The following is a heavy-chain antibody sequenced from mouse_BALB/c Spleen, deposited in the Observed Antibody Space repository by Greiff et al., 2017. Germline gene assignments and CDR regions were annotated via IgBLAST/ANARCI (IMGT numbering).Heavy chain of an antibody. CDR1: GFNIKDTY. CDR2: IDPANGNT. CDR3: ARPGRYDAMDY. V-gene: IGHV14-3*02. Sequence: VQLKESGAELVKPGASVKLSCTASGFNIKDTYMHWVKQRPEQGLEWIGRIDPANGNTKYDPKFQGKATITADTSSNTAYLQLSSLTSEDTAVYYCARPGRYDAMDYWGQGTSVTVSS. J-gene: IGHJ4*01.